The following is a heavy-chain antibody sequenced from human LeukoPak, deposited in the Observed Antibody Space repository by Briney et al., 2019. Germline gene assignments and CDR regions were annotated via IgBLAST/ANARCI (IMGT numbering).Heavy chain of an antibody. Sequence: SQTLSLTCAVSGGSISSGGYSWSWIRQPPGKGLEWIGYIYHSGSTYYNPSLKSRVTISVDRSKNQFSLKLSSVTAADTAVYYCASSIVVVPAAISGRVDYWGRGTLVTVSS. V-gene: IGHV4-30-2*01. J-gene: IGHJ4*02. D-gene: IGHD2-2*02. CDR2: IYHSGST. CDR1: GGSISSGGYS. CDR3: ASSIVVVPAAISGRVDY.